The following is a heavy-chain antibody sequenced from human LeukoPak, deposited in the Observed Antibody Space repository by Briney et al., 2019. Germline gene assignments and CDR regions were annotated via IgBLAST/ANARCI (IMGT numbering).Heavy chain of an antibody. V-gene: IGHV3-48*03. J-gene: IGHJ4*02. Sequence: GGSLRLSCAASGFTLSSYEMNWVRQAPGKGLEWVSYISSSGSTIYYADSVKGRFTISRDNAKNSLYLQMNSLRAEDTAVYYCASGGFGELSHDYWGQGTLVTVSS. CDR3: ASGGFGELSHDY. D-gene: IGHD3-10*01. CDR1: GFTLSSYE. CDR2: ISSSGSTI.